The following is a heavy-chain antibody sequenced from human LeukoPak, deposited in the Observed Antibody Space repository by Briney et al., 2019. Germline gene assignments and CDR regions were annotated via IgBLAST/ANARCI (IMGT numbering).Heavy chain of an antibody. CDR3: AKEINYDSSGYYTN. CDR2: ISGSGGST. D-gene: IGHD3-22*01. CDR1: GFTFSSYA. V-gene: IGHV3-23*01. Sequence: GGSLRLSCAASGFTFSSYAMSWVRQAPGKGLEWVSAISGSGGSTYYADSVKGRFTISRDNPKNTLYLQMNSLRAEDTAVYYCAKEINYDSSGYYTNWGQGTLVTVSS. J-gene: IGHJ4*02.